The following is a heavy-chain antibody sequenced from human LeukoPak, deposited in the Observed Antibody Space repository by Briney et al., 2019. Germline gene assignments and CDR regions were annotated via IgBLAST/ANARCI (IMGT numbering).Heavy chain of an antibody. Sequence: SETLSLTCAVSGGSISSNNWWSWVRQPPGKGLEWIGEIYRSGSTNYNPSLKSRVTISLGTSKNQFSLKLSSVTAADTAVYYCAGYSSGPPGWGQGTLVTVSS. J-gene: IGHJ4*02. V-gene: IGHV4-4*02. D-gene: IGHD6-19*01. CDR3: AGYSSGPPG. CDR2: IYRSGST. CDR1: GGSISSNNW.